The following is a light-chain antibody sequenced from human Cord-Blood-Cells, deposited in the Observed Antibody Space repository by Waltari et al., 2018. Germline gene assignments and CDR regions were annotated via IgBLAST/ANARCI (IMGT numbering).Light chain of an antibody. CDR1: QSVSSSY. J-gene: IGKJ4*01. Sequence: IVLTQSPGTLSLSTGERATLSCRASQSVSSSYLAWYQQKPGKAPRLLIYGASSRATGIQDRFSGSGSGTDFTLTISRLEPEDFAVYYCQQYGSSPLTFGGGTKVEIK. V-gene: IGKV3-20*01. CDR2: GAS. CDR3: QQYGSSPLT.